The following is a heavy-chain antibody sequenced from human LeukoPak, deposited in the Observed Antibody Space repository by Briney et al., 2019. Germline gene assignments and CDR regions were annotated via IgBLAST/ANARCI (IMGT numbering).Heavy chain of an antibody. CDR3: AKELNYYDSSGYGDY. CDR1: GFTFSSYA. CDR2: ISGSGGST. Sequence: GGSLRLSCAASGFTFSSYAMSWVRQAPGKGLEWVSAISGSGGSTYYADSVKGRFTISRDDSKNTLYLQMNSLRAEDTAVYYCAKELNYYDSSGYGDYWGQGTLVTVSS. J-gene: IGHJ4*02. D-gene: IGHD3-22*01. V-gene: IGHV3-23*01.